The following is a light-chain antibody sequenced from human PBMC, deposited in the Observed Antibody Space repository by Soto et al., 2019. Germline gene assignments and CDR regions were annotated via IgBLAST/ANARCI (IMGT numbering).Light chain of an antibody. CDR2: DAS. Sequence: GERASLSCRASQSVSSYLAWYQQKPGQAPRLLVYDASNRATGIPARFSGSGSGTEFTLTITSLQSEDFAVYYCQQYNNWPPWTFGQGTKVDI. J-gene: IGKJ1*01. CDR3: QQYNNWPPWT. CDR1: QSVSSY. V-gene: IGKV3D-15*01.